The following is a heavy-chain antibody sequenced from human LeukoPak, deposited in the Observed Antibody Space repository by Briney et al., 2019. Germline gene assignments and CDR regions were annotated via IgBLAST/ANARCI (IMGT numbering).Heavy chain of an antibody. Sequence: GASVKVSCKASGYTFTDYYMHWVQQAPGKGLEWMGRVDPEDGETIYAEKFQGRVTITADTSTDTAYMELGSLRSEDTAVYYCATMSPVTDYYYYGMDVWGQGTTVTVSS. D-gene: IGHD4-17*01. V-gene: IGHV1-69-2*01. J-gene: IGHJ6*02. CDR1: GYTFTDYY. CDR3: ATMSPVTDYYYYGMDV. CDR2: VDPEDGET.